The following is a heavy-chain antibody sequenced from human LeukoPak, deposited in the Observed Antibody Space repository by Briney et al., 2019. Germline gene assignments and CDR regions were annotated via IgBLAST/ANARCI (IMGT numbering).Heavy chain of an antibody. J-gene: IGHJ4*02. Sequence: GGSLRLSCAASGITFSGSGMSWVRQAPGKGLEWVSNISGSGDNTYYADSVKGRFTISRDNSKNTLYLQMNSLRAEDTAVYYCARVTYGSGTYGAFDYWGQGTLVTVSS. CDR1: GITFSGSG. D-gene: IGHD3-10*01. CDR2: ISGSGDNT. CDR3: ARVTYGSGTYGAFDY. V-gene: IGHV3-23*01.